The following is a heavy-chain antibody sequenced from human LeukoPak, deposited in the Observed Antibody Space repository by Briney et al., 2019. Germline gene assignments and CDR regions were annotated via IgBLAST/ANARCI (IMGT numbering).Heavy chain of an antibody. V-gene: IGHV1-18*04. J-gene: IGHJ4*02. CDR1: GYTFTDYY. Sequence: GASVKVSCKTSGYTFTDYYIHWVRQAPGQGLEWMGWISAYNGNTNYAQKLQGRVTMTTDTSTSTAYMELRSLRSDDTAVYYCARDGCLEGCSTFDYWGQGTLVTVSS. CDR2: ISAYNGNT. D-gene: IGHD3-3*01. CDR3: ARDGCLEGCSTFDY.